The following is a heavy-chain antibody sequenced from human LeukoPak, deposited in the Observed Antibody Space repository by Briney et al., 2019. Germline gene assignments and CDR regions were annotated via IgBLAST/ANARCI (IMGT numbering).Heavy chain of an antibody. V-gene: IGHV1-46*01. CDR2: INLSGDRT. J-gene: IGHJ4*02. D-gene: IGHD5-12*01. Sequence: ASVKVSCKASGYTFTSYDINWVRQAPGQGLEWMGTINLSGDRTSYAQKIQGRVTMTRDTSTSTVYMELSSLTSEDTAVYYCARDIGSGYYNFDYWGQGTLVTVSS. CDR3: ARDIGSGYYNFDY. CDR1: GYTFTSYD.